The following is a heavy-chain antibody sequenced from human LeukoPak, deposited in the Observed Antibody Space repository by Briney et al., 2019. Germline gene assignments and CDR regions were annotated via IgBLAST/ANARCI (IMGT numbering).Heavy chain of an antibody. CDR1: GFTFSSYS. J-gene: IGHJ4*02. V-gene: IGHV3-21*01. CDR2: ISSSSSYI. CDR3: AGSEYSYGYVYAY. Sequence: GGSLRLSCAASGFTFSSYSMNWVRQAPGKGLEWVSSISSSSSYIYYADSVKGRFTISRDNAKNSLYLQMNSLGAEDTAVYYCAGSEYSYGYVYAYWGQGTLVTVSS. D-gene: IGHD5-18*01.